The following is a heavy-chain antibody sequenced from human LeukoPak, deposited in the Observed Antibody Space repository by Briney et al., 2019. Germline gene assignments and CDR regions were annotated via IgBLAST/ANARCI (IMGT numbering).Heavy chain of an antibody. CDR2: ISYDGSNK. CDR1: GLIFSSYG. CDR3: AKDQGYEEAMTRGYFDY. D-gene: IGHD2-2*01. Sequence: GGSLRLSCAASGLIFSSYGMHWVRQAPGKGLEWEADISYDGSNKYYADSVKGRFTISRDNSKNTLYLQMNSLRAEDTAVYYCAKDQGYEEAMTRGYFDYWGQGTLVTVSS. V-gene: IGHV3-30*18. J-gene: IGHJ4*02.